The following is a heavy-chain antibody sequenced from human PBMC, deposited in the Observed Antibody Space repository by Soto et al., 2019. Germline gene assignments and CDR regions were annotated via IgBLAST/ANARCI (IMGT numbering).Heavy chain of an antibody. V-gene: IGHV4-30-4*01. CDR1: GGSISNADYY. J-gene: IGHJ6*02. CDR3: ARAIVVTVGGMDV. CDR2: IYYSGSS. D-gene: IGHD5-12*01. Sequence: QVQLQESGPGLVKPSQTLSLTCTVSGGSISNADYYWSWVRQPPGKGLEWIGYIYYSGSSFFNPSIKSRVTMSKDTSKNQCSLRLTSVTAADTAVYYCARAIVVTVGGMDVWGRGTTVTVSS.